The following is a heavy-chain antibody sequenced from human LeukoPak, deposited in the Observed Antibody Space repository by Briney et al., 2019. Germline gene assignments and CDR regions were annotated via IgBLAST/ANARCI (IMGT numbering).Heavy chain of an antibody. J-gene: IGHJ5*02. CDR3: ATLRLGELSLGFDP. Sequence: SSVPVSLLSCLCTFLHYVISWLGQAPGQGLKWMGGIIRISGTANYAQKCNGRVTITADESTSTAYMELSSLRSEDTAVYDCATLRLGELSLGFDPWGQGTLVTVSS. V-gene: IGHV1-69*01. CDR1: LCTFLHYV. D-gene: IGHD3-16*02. CDR2: IIRISGTA.